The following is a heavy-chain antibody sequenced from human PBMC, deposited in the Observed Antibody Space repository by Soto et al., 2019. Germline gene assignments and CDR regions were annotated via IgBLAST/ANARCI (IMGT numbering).Heavy chain of an antibody. CDR2: IYYSGST. D-gene: IGHD2-15*01. Sequence: SETLSLTCTVSGGSISSYYWSWIRQPPGKGLEWIGYIYYSGSTNYNPSLKSRVTISVDTSKNQFSLKLSSVTAADTAVYYCARQKLPAGGDFDYWGQGTLVNVSS. CDR3: ARQKLPAGGDFDY. V-gene: IGHV4-59*08. J-gene: IGHJ4*02. CDR1: GGSISSYY.